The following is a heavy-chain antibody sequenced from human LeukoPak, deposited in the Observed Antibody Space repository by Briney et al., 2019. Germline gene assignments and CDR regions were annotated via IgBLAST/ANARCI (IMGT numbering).Heavy chain of an antibody. CDR3: AKDARRDGYSYDY. CDR1: GFTFSSYA. CDR2: VSGSGGST. V-gene: IGHV3-23*01. J-gene: IGHJ4*02. Sequence: PGGSVTPSCAASGFTFSSYAMNWVRQAPGKGLEWVSGVSGSGGSTNYADSVKGRFTISRDNSNNTLYLQMNSLRAEDTAVYFCAKDARRDGYSYDYWGQERLVTVSS. D-gene: IGHD5-24*01.